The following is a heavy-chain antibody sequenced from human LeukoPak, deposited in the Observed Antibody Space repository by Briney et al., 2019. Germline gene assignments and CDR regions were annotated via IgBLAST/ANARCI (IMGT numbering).Heavy chain of an antibody. CDR3: ARRIYSGTVRHLLYSFMDV. D-gene: IGHD2-21*01. V-gene: IGHV4-59*08. CDR2: ISNNGKT. CDR1: GDSISPSS. Sequence: PSETLSLTCTVSGDSISPSSWTWIRQSPGKGLESLGFISNNGKTKYKSSFEGRVSMSLDTSKSQFSLTLSSVTAADTAVYFCARRIYSGTVRHLLYSFMDVWGKGTTVIVS. J-gene: IGHJ6*03.